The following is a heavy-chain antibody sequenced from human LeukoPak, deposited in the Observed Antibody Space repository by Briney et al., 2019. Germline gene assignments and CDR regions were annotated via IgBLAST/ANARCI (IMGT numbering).Heavy chain of an antibody. D-gene: IGHD2-8*01. CDR2: IYYSGST. CDR1: GGSISSGDYY. CDR3: ARGDIVLTTDY. J-gene: IGHJ4*02. V-gene: IGHV4-61*08. Sequence: SETLSLTCTVSGGSISSGDYYWSWIRQPPGKGLEWIGYIYYSGSTNYNPSLKSRVTISVDTSKNQFSLKLSSVTAADTAVYYCARGDIVLTTDYWGQGTLVTVSS.